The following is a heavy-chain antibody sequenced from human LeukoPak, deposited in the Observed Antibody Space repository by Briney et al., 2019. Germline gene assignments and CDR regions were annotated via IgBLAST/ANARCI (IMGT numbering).Heavy chain of an antibody. CDR2: ISSSGSTI. V-gene: IGHV3-11*04. CDR1: GFTFSGYY. CDR3: ARDRAYYYDSSGYYY. D-gene: IGHD3-22*01. J-gene: IGHJ4*02. Sequence: PGGSLRLSCAASGFTFSGYYMSWIRQAPGKGLEWVSYISSSGSTIYYSDSVKGRFTISRDNAKKSLYLQMNSLRVEDTAVYYCARDRAYYYDSSGYYYWGQGTLVTVSS.